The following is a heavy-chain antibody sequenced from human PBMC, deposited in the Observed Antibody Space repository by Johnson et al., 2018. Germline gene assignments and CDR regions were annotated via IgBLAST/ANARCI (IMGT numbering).Heavy chain of an antibody. Sequence: VQLVESGGGVVQPGRSLTITCRASGFSFGRYGMHWVRQAPGKGLEPVAVIAFDSSRKDYALSLKGRFTISRDISKNTLYLQMNSLRAEDTAVYFCARTSRGAFDIWCQGTMVSVSS. CDR2: IAFDSSRK. CDR1: GFSFGRYG. V-gene: IGHV3-30*03. J-gene: IGHJ3*02. D-gene: IGHD3-10*01. CDR3: ARTSRGAFDI.